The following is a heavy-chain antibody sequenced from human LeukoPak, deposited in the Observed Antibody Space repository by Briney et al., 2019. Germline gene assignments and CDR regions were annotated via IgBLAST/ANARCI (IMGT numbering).Heavy chain of an antibody. CDR2: ISSSSSYI. J-gene: IGHJ6*02. Sequence: GGSLRLSCAASGFTFSSYSMTWVRQAPGKGLEWVSSISSSSSYIYYADSVKGRFTISRDNAKNSLYLQMNSLRAEDTAVYYCARVGYYGSGSYSTYYYGMDVWGQGTTVTVSS. D-gene: IGHD3-10*01. CDR1: GFTFSSYS. V-gene: IGHV3-21*01. CDR3: ARVGYYGSGSYSTYYYGMDV.